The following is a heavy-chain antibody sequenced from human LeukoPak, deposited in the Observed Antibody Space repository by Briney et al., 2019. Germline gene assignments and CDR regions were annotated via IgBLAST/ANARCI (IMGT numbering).Heavy chain of an antibody. CDR1: GXTFSSYG. CDR2: IWYDGGNK. CDR3: ARDKAGNAEYFQH. J-gene: IGHJ1*01. V-gene: IGHV3-33*01. Sequence: PGGSLRLSCAASGXTFSSYGMHWVRQAPGKGLEWVAVIWYDGGNKYYADSVKGRFTVSRDNSKSTLYLQMNSLRGEDTAVYYCARDKAGNAEYFQHWGQGTLVTVSS. D-gene: IGHD1-1*01.